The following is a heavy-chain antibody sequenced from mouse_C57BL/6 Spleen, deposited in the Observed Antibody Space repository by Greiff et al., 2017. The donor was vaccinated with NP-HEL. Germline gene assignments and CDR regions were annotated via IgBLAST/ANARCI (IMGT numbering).Heavy chain of an antibody. V-gene: IGHV3-6*01. CDR1: GYSITSGYY. CDR3: ASLFHAMDY. Sequence: DVQLQESGPGLVKPSQSLSLTCSVTGYSITSGYYWNWIRQFPGNKLEWMGYISYDGSNNYNPSLKNRISITRDTSKNQFFLKLNSVTTEDTATYYCASLFHAMDYWGQGTSVTVSS. CDR2: ISYDGSN. D-gene: IGHD6-5*01. J-gene: IGHJ4*01.